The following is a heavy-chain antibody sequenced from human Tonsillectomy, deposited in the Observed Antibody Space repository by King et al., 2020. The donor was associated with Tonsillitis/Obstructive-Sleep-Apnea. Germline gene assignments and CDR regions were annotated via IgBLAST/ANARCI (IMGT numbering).Heavy chain of an antibody. CDR1: GFTFHDYT. D-gene: IGHD3-10*01. V-gene: IGHV3-43*01. J-gene: IGHJ4*02. Sequence: VQLVESGGVVVQPGESLRLSCAASGFTFHDYTMHWVRQAPEKGLEWVALISWDSGMTFYADSVKGRFTISRDNSKNSLYLQMNSLKTEDTAFYYCAKDMVHGVIMTGIFDYWGQGTLVTVSS. CDR2: ISWDSGMT. CDR3: AKDMVHGVIMTGIFDY.